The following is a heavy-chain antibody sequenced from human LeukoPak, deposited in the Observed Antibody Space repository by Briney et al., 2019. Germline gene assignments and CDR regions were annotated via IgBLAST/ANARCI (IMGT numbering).Heavy chain of an antibody. V-gene: IGHV3-33*01. D-gene: IGHD6-6*01. CDR2: IGYDGSNK. J-gene: IGHJ4*02. CDR1: GFTFSSYG. CDR3: ARDDPSMIAALHY. Sequence: GGSLRLSCAASGFTFSSYGMHWVRQAPGKGLEWVAVIGYDGSNKYFADSVKGRFTISRDNAKNSLYLQMNSLRAEDTAVYYCARDDPSMIAALHYWGQGTLVTVSS.